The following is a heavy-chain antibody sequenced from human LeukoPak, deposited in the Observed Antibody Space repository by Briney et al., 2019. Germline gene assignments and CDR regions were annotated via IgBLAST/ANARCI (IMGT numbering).Heavy chain of an antibody. CDR3: ERRPGGSRKYFFDY. CDR1: GGSFSGYY. J-gene: IGHJ4*02. D-gene: IGHD2/OR15-2a*01. CDR2: INHSGST. V-gene: IGHV4-34*01. Sequence: YPSETLSLTCAVYGGSFSGYYWSWIRQPPGKGLEWTGEINHSGSTNYNPSLKSRVTISVDTSKNQFSLKLSSVTAADTAVYYCERRPGGSRKYFFDYWGQGTLVTVSS.